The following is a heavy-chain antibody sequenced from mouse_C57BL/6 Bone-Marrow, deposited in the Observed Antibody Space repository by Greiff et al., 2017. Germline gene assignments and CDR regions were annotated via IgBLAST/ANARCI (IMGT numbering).Heavy chain of an antibody. CDR1: GFTFSSYA. J-gene: IGHJ4*01. D-gene: IGHD1-1*01. Sequence: EVKLVESGEGLVKPGGSLKLSCAASGFTFSSYAMSWVRQTPEKRLEWVAYISRGGDYIYYADTVKGRFTISRDNARNTLYLQMSSLKSEDTAMYYCTRDSLYYGGAMDDWGQGTSVTVSS. CDR3: TRDSLYYGGAMDD. V-gene: IGHV5-9-1*02. CDR2: ISRGGDYI.